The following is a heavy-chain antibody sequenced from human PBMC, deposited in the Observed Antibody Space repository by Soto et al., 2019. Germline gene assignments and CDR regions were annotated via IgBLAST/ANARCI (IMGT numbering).Heavy chain of an antibody. CDR3: ARDAAAAGLDY. D-gene: IGHD6-13*01. CDR2: INPSGGST. V-gene: IGHV1-46*01. J-gene: IGHJ4*02. CDR1: GYSFTSYY. Sequence: XSVKVSCKAFGYSFTSYYMHWVRQAPGQGLEWMGIINPSGGSTSYAQKFQGRVTMTRDTSTSTVYMELSSLRSEDTAVYYCARDAAAAGLDYWGQGTLVTSPQ.